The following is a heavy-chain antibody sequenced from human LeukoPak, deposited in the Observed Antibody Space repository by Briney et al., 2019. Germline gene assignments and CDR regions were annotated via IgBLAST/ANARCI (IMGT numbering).Heavy chain of an antibody. Sequence: ASVKVSCKASGYTFTSYDINWVRQATGQGLEWMGWMNPNSGNTGYAQKFQGRVTMTRNTSISTAYMELSSLRSEDTAVYYCARALRRVVPASETARPSGYWGQGTLVTVSS. CDR3: ARALRRVVPASETARPSGY. J-gene: IGHJ4*02. CDR1: GYTFTSYD. D-gene: IGHD2-2*01. V-gene: IGHV1-8*01. CDR2: MNPNSGNT.